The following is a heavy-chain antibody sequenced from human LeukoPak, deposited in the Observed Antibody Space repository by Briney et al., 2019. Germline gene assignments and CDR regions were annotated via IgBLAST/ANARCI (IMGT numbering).Heavy chain of an antibody. J-gene: IGHJ4*02. CDR2: ISSSSSYI. CDR1: GFTFSSYS. Sequence: PGGSLRLSCAASGFTFSSYSMNWVRQARGKGLEWVSSISSSSSYIYYADSVKGRFTISRDNAKNSLYLQMNSLRAEDTAVYYCARVGCSSTSCYVDYWGQGTLVTVSS. D-gene: IGHD2-2*01. V-gene: IGHV3-21*01. CDR3: ARVGCSSTSCYVDY.